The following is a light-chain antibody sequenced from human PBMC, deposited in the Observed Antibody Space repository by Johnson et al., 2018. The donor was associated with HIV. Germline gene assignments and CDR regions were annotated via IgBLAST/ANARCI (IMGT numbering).Light chain of an antibody. CDR3: GTWDTSLSAFV. Sequence: TQPPSVSAAPGQKVTISCSGSSSNIGNNYVSWYQQVPGTAPKLLIYDNNRRPSGIPDRFSGSKSGTSATLGITGLQTGDEADCYFGTWDTSLSAFVFGTGTNVTV. CDR1: SSNIGNNY. J-gene: IGLJ1*01. V-gene: IGLV1-51*01. CDR2: DNN.